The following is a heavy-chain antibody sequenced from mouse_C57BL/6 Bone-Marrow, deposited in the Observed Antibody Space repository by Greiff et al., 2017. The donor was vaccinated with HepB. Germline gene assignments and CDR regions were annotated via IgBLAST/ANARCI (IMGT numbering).Heavy chain of an antibody. CDR1: GYAFSSSW. D-gene: IGHD4-1*01. CDR3: ARGFTGTYYYAMDY. Sequence: VQLQQSGPELVKPGASVKISCKASGYAFSSSWMNWVKQRPGKGLEWIGRIYPGDGDTNYNGKFKGKATLTADKSSSTAYMQLSSLTSEDSAVYFCARGFTGTYYYAMDYWGQGTSVTVSS. J-gene: IGHJ4*01. CDR2: IYPGDGDT. V-gene: IGHV1-82*01.